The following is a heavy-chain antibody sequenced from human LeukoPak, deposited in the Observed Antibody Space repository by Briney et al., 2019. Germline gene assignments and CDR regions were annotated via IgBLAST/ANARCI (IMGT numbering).Heavy chain of an antibody. CDR2: ISWNSGSI. CDR3: AKVATRGRTD. CDR1: GFTFDDYA. Sequence: GRSLRLSCAASGFTFDDYAMHWVRQAPGKGLEWVSGISWNSGSIGYADSVKGRFTISRDNAKNSLYLQMNSLRAEDTALYYCAKVATRGRTDWGQGTLVTISS. V-gene: IGHV3-9*01. J-gene: IGHJ4*02. D-gene: IGHD5-12*01.